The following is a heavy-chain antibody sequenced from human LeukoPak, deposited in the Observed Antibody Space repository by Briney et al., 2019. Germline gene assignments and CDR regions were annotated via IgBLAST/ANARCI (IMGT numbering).Heavy chain of an antibody. Sequence: GGSLRLSCAASGFTFSNYMMHWVRQAPGKGLEWVSAISNTGGSTYYADSVKGRFTISRDKSKNTLSLQMNSLRAEDTAVYYCAQQVGYCSSGSCYFTYWGQGTLVAVSS. CDR2: ISNTGGST. V-gene: IGHV3-23*01. CDR1: GFTFSNYM. CDR3: AQQVGYCSSGSCYFTY. D-gene: IGHD2-15*01. J-gene: IGHJ1*01.